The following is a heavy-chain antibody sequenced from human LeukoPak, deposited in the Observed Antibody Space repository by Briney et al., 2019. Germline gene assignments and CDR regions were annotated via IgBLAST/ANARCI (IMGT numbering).Heavy chain of an antibody. J-gene: IGHJ6*04. D-gene: IGHD3-10*02. CDR3: AELGITMIGGV. Sequence: GGSLRLSCAASGFTFSSYAMSWVRQAPGKGLEWVSDINGSGGTTYYADSVKGRFTISRDNAKNSLYLQMNSLRAEDTAVYYCAELGITMIGGVWGKGTTVTISS. CDR1: GFTFSSYA. CDR2: INGSGGTT. V-gene: IGHV3-23*01.